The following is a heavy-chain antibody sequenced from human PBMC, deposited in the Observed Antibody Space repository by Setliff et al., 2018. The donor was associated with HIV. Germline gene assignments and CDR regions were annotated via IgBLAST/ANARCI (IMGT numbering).Heavy chain of an antibody. V-gene: IGHV4-39*01. J-gene: IGHJ4*02. CDR1: GASIGRRSDC. Sequence: SETLSLTCTVSGASIGRRSDCWGWIRQPPGKGLEWIGSLRPSGNTYYNPSLKSRVTISVDTSKNQFSLKLNSVTAADTAMYYCARVVDADYLDYWGQGTPVTVSS. CDR2: LRPSGNT. D-gene: IGHD2-15*01. CDR3: ARVVDADYLDY.